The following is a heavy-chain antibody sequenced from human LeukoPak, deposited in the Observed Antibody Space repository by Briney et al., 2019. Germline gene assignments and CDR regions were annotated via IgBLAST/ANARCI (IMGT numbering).Heavy chain of an antibody. CDR1: GYFFSTYG. Sequence: ASVKVSCRTSGYFFSTYGISWVRQAPGQGLEWMGWISAYNGNTNYAQKLQGRVTMTTDTSTSTAYMELRSLRSDDTAVYYCARECSSSWYYYYYGMDVWGQGTTVTVSS. CDR2: ISAYNGNT. D-gene: IGHD6-13*01. CDR3: ARECSSSWYYYYYGMDV. V-gene: IGHV1-18*01. J-gene: IGHJ6*02.